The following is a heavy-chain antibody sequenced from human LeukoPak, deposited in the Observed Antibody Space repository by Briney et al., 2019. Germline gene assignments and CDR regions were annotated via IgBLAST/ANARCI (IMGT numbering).Heavy chain of an antibody. V-gene: IGHV3-33*01. CDR2: IWYDGSNK. CDR3: VRGDLRLPRSTPDC. J-gene: IGHJ4*02. D-gene: IGHD5/OR15-5a*01. Sequence: GGSLRLSCAVSGFTFSSYGMHWVRQAPGKGLEWVAVIWYDGSNKYYADSVEGRFTISRDNAMNTLYLQMNSLRGEDTAVYYCVRGDLRLPRSTPDCWGQGTLVTVSS. CDR1: GFTFSSYG.